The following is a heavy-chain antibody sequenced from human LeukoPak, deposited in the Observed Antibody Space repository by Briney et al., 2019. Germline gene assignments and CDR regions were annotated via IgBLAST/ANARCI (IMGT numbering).Heavy chain of an antibody. CDR2: IFHSGTT. Sequence: SETLSLTCAVSGGSISTSNWWSWVRQPPGKGLEWIGEIFHSGTTTYNPSLKARVTISVDKSKNQFSLKLSSVTAADTAVYYCARDKEVAAAGTDYGMDVWGQGTTVTVSS. CDR1: GGSISTSNW. CDR3: ARDKEVAAAGTDYGMDV. V-gene: IGHV4-4*02. D-gene: IGHD6-13*01. J-gene: IGHJ6*02.